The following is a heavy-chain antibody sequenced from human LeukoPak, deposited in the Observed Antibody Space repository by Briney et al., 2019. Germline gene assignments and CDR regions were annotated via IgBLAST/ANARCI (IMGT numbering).Heavy chain of an antibody. D-gene: IGHD5-18*01. Sequence: PGGSLRLSCAASGFTFSDYAMSWVRQAPGKGLKWVSTISASGGNSYYADSVKGRFTISRDNSKNTLYLQLNSLRAEDTAVYYCAKGEYSRGYLFDYWGQGTLVTVSS. V-gene: IGHV3-23*01. CDR1: GFTFSDYA. CDR3: AKGEYSRGYLFDY. CDR2: ISASGGNS. J-gene: IGHJ4*02.